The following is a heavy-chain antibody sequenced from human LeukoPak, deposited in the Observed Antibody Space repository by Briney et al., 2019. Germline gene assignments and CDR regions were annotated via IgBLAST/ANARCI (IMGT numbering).Heavy chain of an antibody. CDR3: ARKGYCSSTSCSLCDY. CDR1: GYTFTSYG. CDR2: ISAYNGNT. V-gene: IGHV1-18*01. J-gene: IGHJ4*02. D-gene: IGHD2-2*01. Sequence: ASVTVSCKASGYTFTSYGISWVRQAPGQGLEWMGWISAYNGNTNYAQKLQGRVTMTTDTSTSTAYMELRSLRSDDTAVYYCARKGYCSSTSCSLCDYWGQGTLVTVSS.